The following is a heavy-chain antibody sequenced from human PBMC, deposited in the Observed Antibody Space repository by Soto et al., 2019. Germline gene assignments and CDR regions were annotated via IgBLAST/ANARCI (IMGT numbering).Heavy chain of an antibody. D-gene: IGHD1-26*01. J-gene: IGHJ4*02. CDR1: GFTFSSYS. V-gene: IGHV3-48*02. Sequence: GGSLRLSCAASGFTFSSYSMNWVRQAPGKGLEWVSYISSSSTIYYADSVKGRFTISRDNAKNSLYLQMNSLRDEDTAVYYCASHSGSYYALDYWGQGTLVTVSS. CDR2: ISSSSTI. CDR3: ASHSGSYYALDY.